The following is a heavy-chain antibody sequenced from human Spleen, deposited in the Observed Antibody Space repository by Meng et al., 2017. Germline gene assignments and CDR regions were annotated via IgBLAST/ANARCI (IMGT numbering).Heavy chain of an antibody. CDR2: INAVFGTT. J-gene: IGHJ4*02. Sequence: QVQLVQLWAEVMKPGSSVKVSCKALGGIFSNYVIGWVRQAPGQGLEWMGGINAVFGTTNYAQKFHNRVTITSDESTSTVYMELTRLTSEDTAVYYCAREAPETFNFDYWGQGTLVTVSS. CDR3: AREAPETFNFDY. V-gene: IGHV1-69*05. CDR1: GGIFSNYV.